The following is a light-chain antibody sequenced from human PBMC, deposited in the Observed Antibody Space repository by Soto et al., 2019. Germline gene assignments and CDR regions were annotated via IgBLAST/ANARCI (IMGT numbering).Light chain of an antibody. Sequence: DVVMTQSPLFLPVTLGQPASISCRSSQSLIHSDGNTYLSWFQQRPGQSSRRLIYEVSDRDSGVPDRFTGSVSGTDFTLTISRLEAEDVGVYYCLQGTHWPWTFGQGTEVEIK. J-gene: IGKJ1*01. V-gene: IGKV2-30*02. CDR2: EVS. CDR1: QSLIHSDGNTY. CDR3: LQGTHWPWT.